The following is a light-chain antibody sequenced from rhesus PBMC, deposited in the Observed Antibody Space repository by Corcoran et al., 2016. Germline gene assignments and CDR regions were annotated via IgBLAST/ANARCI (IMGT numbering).Light chain of an antibody. CDR1: QSISSW. V-gene: IGKV1-22*01. J-gene: IGKJ1*01. Sequence: DIQMTQSPSSLSASVGDTVTITCRASQSISSWLDWYRKKPGKAPNLLIYKAPSLQRGVPSRFSGIGSGTDFTLTISSLQPEDFATYYCLQYSSSWTFGQGTKVEIK. CDR2: KAP. CDR3: LQYSSSWT.